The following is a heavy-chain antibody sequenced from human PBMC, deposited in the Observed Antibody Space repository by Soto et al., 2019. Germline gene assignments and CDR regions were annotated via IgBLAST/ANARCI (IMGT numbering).Heavy chain of an antibody. CDR1: GFTFSSYS. CDR3: ARDLAEQEGMGYYYYYYMDV. J-gene: IGHJ6*03. Sequence: GGSLRLSCAASGFTFSSYSMNWVRQAPGKGLEWVSYISSSSSTIYYADSVKGRFTISRDNAKNSLYLQMNSLRAEDTAVYYCARDLAEQEGMGYYYYYYMDVWGKGTTVTVSS. CDR2: ISSSSSTI. D-gene: IGHD3-10*01. V-gene: IGHV3-48*01.